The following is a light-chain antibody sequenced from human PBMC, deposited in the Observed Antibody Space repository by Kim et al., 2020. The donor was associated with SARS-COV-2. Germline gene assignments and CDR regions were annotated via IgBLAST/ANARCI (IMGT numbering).Light chain of an antibody. J-gene: IGKJ1*01. CDR3: PQSYRNPT. V-gene: IGKV1-39*01. Sequence: DIQMTQSPSSLSASVGDRVTITCRASQSISIYLNWYQQKPGKAPKLLIYAASSLQSGVPSRFSGSGSGTDFTLTISSLQPEDFATYYRPQSYRNPTFGQGTKVDIK. CDR2: AAS. CDR1: QSISIY.